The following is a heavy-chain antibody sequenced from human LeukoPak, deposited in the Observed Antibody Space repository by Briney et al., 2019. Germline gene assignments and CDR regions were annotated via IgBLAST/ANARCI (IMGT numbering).Heavy chain of an antibody. CDR1: GYTFTGSY. V-gene: IGHV1-2*02. J-gene: IGHJ6*04. CDR3: ARDGSERNDYYYYHMDV. Sequence: ASVKVSCKASGYTFTGSYMHWVRQAPGQGLEWMGWINPNSGGTKYAQKFQGRVTMTRDRSIDTAYMELSWLRIDDTATYYCARDGSERNDYYYYHMDVWGKGTSVTVSS. D-gene: IGHD5-12*01. CDR2: INPNSGGT.